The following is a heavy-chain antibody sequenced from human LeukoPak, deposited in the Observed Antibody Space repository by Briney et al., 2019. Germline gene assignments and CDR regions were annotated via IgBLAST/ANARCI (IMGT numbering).Heavy chain of an antibody. CDR3: ARGLVPGPNYDTLDY. CDR1: GFTFSSYA. V-gene: IGHV3-30-3*01. CDR2: ISYDGSNK. D-gene: IGHD3-9*01. Sequence: GGSLRLSCAASGFTFSSYAMHWVRQAPGKGLEWVAVISYDGSNKYYADSVKGRFTISRDNSKNTLYLQMNSLRAEDTAVYYCARGLVPGPNYDTLDYWGQGTLVTVSS. J-gene: IGHJ4*02.